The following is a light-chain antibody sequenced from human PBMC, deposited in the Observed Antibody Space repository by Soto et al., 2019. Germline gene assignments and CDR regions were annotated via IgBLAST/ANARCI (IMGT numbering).Light chain of an antibody. V-gene: IGLV2-14*01. CDR3: SSYTSSSTGV. J-gene: IGLJ2*01. CDR2: DVS. CDR1: SSDVGGYHS. Sequence: QSALTQPASVSGSPGQSITISCTGTSSDVGGYHSVSWYQQHPGKAPKLMIYDVSNRPSGVSNRFSGSKSGNSASLNISGLQADHEAGYCCSSYTSSSTGVFGGGTKLTVL.